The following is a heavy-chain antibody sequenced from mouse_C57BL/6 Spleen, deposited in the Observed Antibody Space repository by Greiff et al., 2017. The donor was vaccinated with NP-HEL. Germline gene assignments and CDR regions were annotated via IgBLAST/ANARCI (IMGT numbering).Heavy chain of an antibody. CDR1: GFSLTSYG. CDR3: ARNDDYSNFLFAY. V-gene: IGHV2-2*01. D-gene: IGHD2-5*01. Sequence: VQLQESGPGLVQPSQSLSITCTVSGFSLTSYGVHWVRQSPGKGLEWLGVIWSGGSTDYNAAFISRLSISKDNSKSQVFFKMNSLQADDTAIYYCARNDDYSNFLFAYWGQGTLVTVSA. J-gene: IGHJ3*01. CDR2: IWSGGST.